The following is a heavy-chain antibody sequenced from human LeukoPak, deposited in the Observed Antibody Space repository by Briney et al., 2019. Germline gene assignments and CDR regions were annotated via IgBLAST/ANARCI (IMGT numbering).Heavy chain of an antibody. CDR3: AKPFRDGYNPRTWYFDL. CDR2: IYPGDSDT. CDR1: GYRFTSYW. J-gene: IGHJ2*01. Sequence: GESLQISCKGSGYRFTSYWIGWVRQMPGKGLEWMGIIYPGDSDTRYSPSFQGQVTFSADKSITTAYLQWNSLKTSDTAMYYCAKPFRDGYNPRTWYFDLWGRGTLVTVSS. D-gene: IGHD5-24*01. V-gene: IGHV5-51*01.